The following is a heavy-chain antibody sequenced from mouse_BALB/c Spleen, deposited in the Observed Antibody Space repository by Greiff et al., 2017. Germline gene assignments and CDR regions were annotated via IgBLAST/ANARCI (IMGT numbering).Heavy chain of an antibody. D-gene: IGHD1-1*02. Sequence: DVMLVESGGGLVKPGGSLKLSCAASGFTFSSYAMSWVRQSPEKRLEWVAEISSGGSYTYYPDTVTGRFTISRDNAKNTLYLEMSSLRSEDTAMYYCARYGSNLYAMDYWGQGTSVTVSS. J-gene: IGHJ4*01. CDR1: GFTFSSYA. CDR3: ARYGSNLYAMDY. V-gene: IGHV5-9-4*01. CDR2: ISSGGSYT.